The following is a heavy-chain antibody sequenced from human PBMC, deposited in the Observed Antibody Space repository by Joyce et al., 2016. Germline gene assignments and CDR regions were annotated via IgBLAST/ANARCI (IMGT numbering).Heavy chain of an antibody. CDR1: GFIVSSNY. V-gene: IGHV3-53*02. Sequence: QLVETGGALIQPGGSLRLSCAASGFIVSSNYMSWVRKAPGKGLEWVSVINSGGSTHYADSVKGRFTISRDNSKNTLYLQMNGLRAEDTAVYYCAGAGLIWGQGTLVTVSS. J-gene: IGHJ4*02. CDR3: AGAGLI. D-gene: IGHD2-21*01. CDR2: INSGGST.